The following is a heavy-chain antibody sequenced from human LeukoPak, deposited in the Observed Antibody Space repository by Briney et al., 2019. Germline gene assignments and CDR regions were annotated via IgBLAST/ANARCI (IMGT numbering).Heavy chain of an antibody. CDR3: ARELLLLNAFDI. V-gene: IGHV3-30*02. CDR2: IRYDGSNK. CDR1: GFTFSSYG. J-gene: IGHJ3*02. D-gene: IGHD3-10*01. Sequence: GGSLRLSCAASGFTFSSYGMHWVRQAPGKGLEWVAFIRYDGSNKYYADSVKGRFTISRDNSKNTLYLQMNSLRAEDTAVYYCARELLLLNAFDIWGQGTMVTVSS.